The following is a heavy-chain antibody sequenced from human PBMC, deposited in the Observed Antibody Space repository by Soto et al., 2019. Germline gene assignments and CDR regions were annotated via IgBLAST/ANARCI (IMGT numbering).Heavy chain of an antibody. V-gene: IGHV4-59*01. CDR3: AGSGDYYGSGSYSYSDY. Sequence: SETLSLTCTVSGGSTGSYYWSWIRQPPGKGLEWIGYIYYSVSTNYNPSLKSRVTISVDTSKNQFSLKLSSVTAADTAVYYCAGSGDYYGSGSYSYSDYWGKGTMVTVSS. J-gene: IGHJ4*02. D-gene: IGHD3-10*01. CDR1: GGSTGSYY. CDR2: IYYSVST.